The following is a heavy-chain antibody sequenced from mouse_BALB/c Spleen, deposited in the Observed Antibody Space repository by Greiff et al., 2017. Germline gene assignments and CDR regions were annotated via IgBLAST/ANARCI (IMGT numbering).Heavy chain of an antibody. CDR3: ARDRGYYDYNYWYFDV. CDR1: GFSLTGYG. J-gene: IGHJ1*01. D-gene: IGHD2-4*01. CDR2: IWGDGST. V-gene: IGHV2-6-7*01. Sequence: VHLVESGPGLVAPSQSLSITCTVSGFSLTGYGVNWVRQPPGKGLEWLGMIWGDGSTDYNSALKSRLSISKDNSKSQVFLKMNSLQTDDTARYYCARDRGYYDYNYWYFDVWGAGTTVTVSS.